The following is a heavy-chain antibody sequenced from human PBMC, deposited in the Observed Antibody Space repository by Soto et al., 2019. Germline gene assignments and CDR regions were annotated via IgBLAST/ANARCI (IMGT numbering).Heavy chain of an antibody. CDR1: GLTFSNYN. Sequence: EVQLVESGGGLVKPGGSLRLSCVASGLTFSNYNMNWVRQAPGKGLEWVSHISGSSIYIHYADSVRGRFTISRDNAKNSVYLQMDSLRVEDTAVYYCAREGALKPFSSWGQGALVTVSS. CDR3: AREGALKPFSS. V-gene: IGHV3-21*01. J-gene: IGHJ5*02. CDR2: ISGSSIYI.